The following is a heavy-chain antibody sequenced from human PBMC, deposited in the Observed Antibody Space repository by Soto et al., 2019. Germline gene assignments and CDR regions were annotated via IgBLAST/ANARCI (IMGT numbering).Heavy chain of an antibody. CDR1: GGTITSSEYY. V-gene: IGHV4-39*07. J-gene: IGHJ4*02. CDR3: ARLVGVAISP. CDR2: INYSGSS. Sequence: SETLSLTCTVSGGTITSSEYYWAWIRQPPGKGMQFVGTINYSGSSYSNPSLKSRLSMSVDTSKSLVSLRLNSVTAADTAVYYCARLVGVAISPWGQGTLVTVSS. D-gene: IGHD2-21*01.